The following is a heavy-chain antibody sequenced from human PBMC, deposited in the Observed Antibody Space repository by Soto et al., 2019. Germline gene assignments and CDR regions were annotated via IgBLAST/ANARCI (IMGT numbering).Heavy chain of an antibody. Sequence: SDTLXLTCSASAGSITGVYWTWIRQPPGKGLEWIGYTRYSESTSYNPSLMSRLTLSVDTANNQLSLKLSSVTAAGTAVYYFARHDLRGGAYDSWGQGTLVTVSA. CDR2: TRYSEST. CDR3: ARHDLRGGAYDS. CDR1: AGSITGVY. V-gene: IGHV4-59*08. J-gene: IGHJ4*02. D-gene: IGHD3-10*01.